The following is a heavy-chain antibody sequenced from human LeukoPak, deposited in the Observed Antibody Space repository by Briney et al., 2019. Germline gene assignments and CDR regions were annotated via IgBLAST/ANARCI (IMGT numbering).Heavy chain of an antibody. CDR1: GGSISTYY. CDR2: IYDNTRT. D-gene: IGHD5-12*01. V-gene: IGHV4-59*08. J-gene: IGHJ4*02. Sequence: SETLCLTCTVSGGSISTYYWSWIRQSPRKGLEWIGYIYDNTRTHYNPSLKSRVSMSMDTSKNQFSLKLTSVTAADAALYYCASSILATTFDFWGQGTLVAVSS. CDR3: ASSILATTFDF.